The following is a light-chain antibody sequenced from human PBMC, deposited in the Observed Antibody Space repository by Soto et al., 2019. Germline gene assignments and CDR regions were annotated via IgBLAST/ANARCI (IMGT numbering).Light chain of an antibody. CDR3: HQYNKWPPYT. J-gene: IGKJ2*01. CDR2: GAS. V-gene: IGKV3-15*01. Sequence: EIVMTQSPANLSVSPGERATLSCRASQSVSSNLAWYQQKPGQAPRLLIYGASTRAPGIPARLSGSGSGTEFTLTISSLQSEDFAVYYCHQYNKWPPYTFGQGTKLEIK. CDR1: QSVSSN.